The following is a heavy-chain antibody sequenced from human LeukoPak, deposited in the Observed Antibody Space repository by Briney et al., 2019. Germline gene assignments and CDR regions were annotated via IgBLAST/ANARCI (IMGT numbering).Heavy chain of an antibody. D-gene: IGHD6-19*01. CDR2: IESDGTKE. Sequence: GGSLRLSCAASGFRFSSYDIHWVCQAPGKGLEWVTFIESDGTKEYYADSVKGRFTISRDNSENTVYVQMNTLRAEDTAVYYCAKEGSGWYYLDYWGQGTVVTVSS. V-gene: IGHV3-30*02. J-gene: IGHJ4*02. CDR3: AKEGSGWYYLDY. CDR1: GFRFSSYD.